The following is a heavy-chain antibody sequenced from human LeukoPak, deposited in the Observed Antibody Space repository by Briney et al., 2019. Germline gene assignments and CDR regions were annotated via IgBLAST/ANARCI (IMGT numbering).Heavy chain of an antibody. CDR1: GFAFSDHY. CDR2: ISSSSSYI. Sequence: PGGSLRLSCGASGFAFSDHYMDWVRQAPGKGLEWVSSISSSSSYIYYADSVKGRFTISRDNAKNSLYLQMNSLRAEDTAVYYCARVVRTSEQLAAEHYFDYWGQGTLVTVSS. CDR3: ARVVRTSEQLAAEHYFDY. V-gene: IGHV3-21*01. D-gene: IGHD6-6*01. J-gene: IGHJ4*02.